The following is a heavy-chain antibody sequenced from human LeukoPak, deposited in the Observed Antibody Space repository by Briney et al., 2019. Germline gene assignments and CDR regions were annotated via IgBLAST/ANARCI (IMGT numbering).Heavy chain of an antibody. Sequence: AASVKVSCKASGYTFTSYAMHWVRQAPGQRLEWMGWINAGNGNTKYSQKFQGRVTITRDTSASTAYMELSSLRSEDTAVYYCARGYYDFWSGYPMSYYYYGMDVWGQGTMVTVSS. J-gene: IGHJ6*02. CDR3: ARGYYDFWSGYPMSYYYYGMDV. CDR2: INAGNGNT. D-gene: IGHD3-3*01. CDR1: GYTFTSYA. V-gene: IGHV1-3*01.